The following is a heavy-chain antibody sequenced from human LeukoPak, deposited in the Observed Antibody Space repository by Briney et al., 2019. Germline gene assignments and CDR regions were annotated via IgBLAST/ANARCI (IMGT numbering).Heavy chain of an antibody. CDR3: ARDSSGWLPFDY. CDR2: ISSSSSYI. CDR1: GFIFSNYE. V-gene: IGHV3-21*01. Sequence: GGSLRLSCRASGFIFSNYEMNWVRQAPGKGLEWVSSISSSSSYIYYADSVKGRFTISRDNAKNSLYLQMNSLRAEDTAVYYCARDSSGWLPFDYWGQGTLVTVSS. D-gene: IGHD6-19*01. J-gene: IGHJ4*02.